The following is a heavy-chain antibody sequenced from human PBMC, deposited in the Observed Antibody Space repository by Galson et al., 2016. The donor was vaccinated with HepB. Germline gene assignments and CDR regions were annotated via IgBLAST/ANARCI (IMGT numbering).Heavy chain of an antibody. CDR2: IYYSGNT. Sequence: TLSLTCTVSGGSISSGGSYCTWIRQLPGKGLEWIGYIYYSGNTYYNPSLKSRATISVDMSKNQFSLNLSSVTAADTAVYYCAMRREGSSWPFDFWGQGTLVTVSS. D-gene: IGHD6-13*01. V-gene: IGHV4-31*03. J-gene: IGHJ4*02. CDR1: GGSISSGGSY. CDR3: AMRREGSSWPFDF.